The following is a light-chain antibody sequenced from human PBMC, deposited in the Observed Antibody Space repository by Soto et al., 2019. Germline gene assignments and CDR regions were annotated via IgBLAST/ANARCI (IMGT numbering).Light chain of an antibody. CDR2: EVS. J-gene: IGLJ3*02. V-gene: IGLV2-14*01. CDR1: SSDVGGWPH. Sequence: QSVLTQPASVSASPGQSITISCAGTSSDVGGWPHVSWYQQHPGKAPKLVIYEVSNRPSGVSSRFSGSKSGSTASLTISGLQAEDEADYYCTSFTSSSTWVFGGGTKVTVL. CDR3: TSFTSSSTWV.